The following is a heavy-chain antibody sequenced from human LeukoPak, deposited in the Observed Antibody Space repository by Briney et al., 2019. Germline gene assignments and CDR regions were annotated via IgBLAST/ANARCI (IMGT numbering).Heavy chain of an antibody. D-gene: IGHD3-22*01. J-gene: IGHJ4*02. CDR1: GGSISSSSYY. Sequence: SETLSLTCTVSGGSISSSSYYWGWIRQPPGKGLEWLGSLYHSGSTYYNPSLKSRVTISVDTSKNQFSLKLSSVTAADTAVYYCARERYYYDSSSEGNYWGQGTLVTVSS. CDR3: ARERYYYDSSSEGNY. CDR2: LYHSGST. V-gene: IGHV4-39*01.